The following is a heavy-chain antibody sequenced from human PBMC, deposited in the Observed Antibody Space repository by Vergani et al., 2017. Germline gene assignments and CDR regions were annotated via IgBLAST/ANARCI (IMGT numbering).Heavy chain of an antibody. J-gene: IGHJ4*02. CDR2: ISGSGGST. CDR1: GFTFSSYA. Sequence: EVQLLESGGGLVQPGGSLRLSCAASGFTFSSYAMSWVRQAPGKGLEWVSAISGSGGSTYYADSVKGRFTISIDNSKNTLYLQMNSLRAEDTAVYYSAKELRYSYGSGDDYWGQGTLVTVSS. V-gene: IGHV3-23*01. D-gene: IGHD5-18*01. CDR3: AKELRYSYGSGDDY.